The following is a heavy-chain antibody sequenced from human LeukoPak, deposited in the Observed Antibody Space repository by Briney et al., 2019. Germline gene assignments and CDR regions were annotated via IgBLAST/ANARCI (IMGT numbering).Heavy chain of an antibody. D-gene: IGHD3-16*02. Sequence: PSETLSLTCTVSGGSISSSLYHWGWIRQSPGKNLEWLGSIYYTGTTHYNPSLKSRVTISVDTSKNQFSLNLSSVTAADTAVYYCARVMITFGGVIVGFDYWGQGTLVTVSS. V-gene: IGHV4-39*01. CDR3: ARVMITFGGVIVGFDY. CDR1: GGSISSSLYH. CDR2: IYYTGTT. J-gene: IGHJ4*02.